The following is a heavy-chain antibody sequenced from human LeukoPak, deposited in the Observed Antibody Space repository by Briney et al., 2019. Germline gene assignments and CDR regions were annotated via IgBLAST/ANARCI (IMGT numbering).Heavy chain of an antibody. J-gene: IGHJ4*02. CDR3: ARDNSGSYIDY. CDR2: IYYAGST. CDR1: GVSIGTYY. D-gene: IGHD1-26*01. V-gene: IGHV4-59*01. Sequence: PSETLSLTCTVSGVSIGTYYWTWIRQPPGKGLEWIGYIYYAGSTNYNPSLKSRVTISVDTSKNQFSLKLSCVTAAGTAVYYCARDNSGSYIDYWGQGTLVTVSS.